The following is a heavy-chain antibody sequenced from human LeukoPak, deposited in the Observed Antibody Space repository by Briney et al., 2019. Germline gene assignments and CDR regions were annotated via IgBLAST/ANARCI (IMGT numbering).Heavy chain of an antibody. J-gene: IGHJ4*02. CDR3: ARSGFGTTNIYSYFAY. V-gene: IGHV4-39*07. CDR1: GDSISSSSHS. D-gene: IGHD1-7*01. CDR2: IYYSRNT. Sequence: SETLSLTCSVSGDSISSSSHSWGWIRQPPGKGLEWIGTIYYSRNTYYNPSLKSRVTISADTSKNHFSLTLTSVAAADTAIYYCARSGFGTTNIYSYFAYWGQGTLVTVSS.